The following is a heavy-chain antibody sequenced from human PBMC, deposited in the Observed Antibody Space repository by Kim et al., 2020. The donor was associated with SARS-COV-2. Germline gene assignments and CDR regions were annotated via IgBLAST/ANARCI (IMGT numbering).Heavy chain of an antibody. V-gene: IGHV3-53*01. CDR1: GFTVSSNY. J-gene: IGHJ6*02. CDR2: IYSGGGT. Sequence: GGSLRLSCAASGFTVSSNYMTWVRQVPGKGLEWVSIIYSGGGTYYADSVKGRFIISRDNSKNMLYLQMNSLRADDTAVYYCARGNQGGYYPHYYYYAMDVWGQGTTVTVSS. D-gene: IGHD3-22*01. CDR3: ARGNQGGYYPHYYYYAMDV.